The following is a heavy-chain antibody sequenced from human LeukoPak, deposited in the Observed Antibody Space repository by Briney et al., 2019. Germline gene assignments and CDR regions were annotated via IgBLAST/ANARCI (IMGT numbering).Heavy chain of an antibody. V-gene: IGHV1-69*13. CDR3: ARDDWNDVFYYYMDV. CDR2: IIPIFGTA. CDR1: GGTFSSYA. D-gene: IGHD1-1*01. Sequence: ASVKVSCKASGGTFSSYAISWVRQAPGQGLEWMGGIIPIFGTANYAQKFQGRVTITADESTSTAYMELSSLRSEDTAVYYCARDDWNDVFYYYMDVWGRGTTVTVSS. J-gene: IGHJ6*03.